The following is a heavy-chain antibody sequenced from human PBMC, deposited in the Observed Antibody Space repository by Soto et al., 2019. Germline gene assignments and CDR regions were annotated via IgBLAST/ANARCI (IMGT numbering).Heavy chain of an antibody. CDR3: AGDRLLRYAY. D-gene: IGHD2-21*02. Sequence: SETLSLTCTVSGGSISSGDYYWSWILQPPGKGLEWIGYIYYSGSTYYNPSLKSRVTISVDTSKNQFSLKLSSLTAAAPAVYYCAGDRLLRYAYWGQRTVVIVS. CDR1: GGSISSGDYY. J-gene: IGHJ4*02. V-gene: IGHV4-30-4*01. CDR2: IYYSGST.